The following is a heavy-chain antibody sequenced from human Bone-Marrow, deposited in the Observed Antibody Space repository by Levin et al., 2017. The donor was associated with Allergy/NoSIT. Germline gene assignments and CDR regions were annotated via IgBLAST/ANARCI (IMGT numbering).Heavy chain of an antibody. V-gene: IGHV3-30*18. Sequence: LSLTCAASGFTFSSYGMHWVRQAPGKGLEWVAVISYDGSNKYYADSVKGRFTISRDNSKNTLYLQMNSLRAEDTAVYYCAKEPRRGFGSWVDYWGQGTLVTVSS. J-gene: IGHJ4*02. D-gene: IGHD6-13*01. CDR3: AKEPRRGFGSWVDY. CDR2: ISYDGSNK. CDR1: GFTFSSYG.